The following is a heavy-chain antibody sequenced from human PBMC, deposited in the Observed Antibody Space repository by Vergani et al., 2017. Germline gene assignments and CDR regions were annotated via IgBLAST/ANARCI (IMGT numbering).Heavy chain of an antibody. CDR3: ARDMRAVAAPGRDY. V-gene: IGHV3-23*04. D-gene: IGHD6-19*01. J-gene: IGHJ4*02. Sequence: EVQLVESGGGLVQPGGSLRLSCAASGSTFSSYAMNWVRQAPGKALEWVSAISGSGGSTYYADSVKGRFTISRDNSKNTLYLQMNSLRAEDTAVYYCARDMRAVAAPGRDYWGQGTLVTVSS. CDR1: GSTFSSYA. CDR2: ISGSGGST.